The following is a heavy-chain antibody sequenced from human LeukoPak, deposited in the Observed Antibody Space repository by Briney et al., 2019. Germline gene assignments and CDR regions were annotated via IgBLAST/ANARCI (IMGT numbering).Heavy chain of an antibody. J-gene: IGHJ6*03. D-gene: IGHD6-13*01. CDR3: ARAYSSSWYGHYYYYMDV. Sequence: SETLSLTCAVYGGSFSGYYWSWIRQPPGKGLEWIGEINHSGSTNYNPSLKSRVTIPVDTSKNQFSLKLSSVTAADTAVYYCARAYSSSWYGHYYYYMDVWGKGTTVTISS. V-gene: IGHV4-34*01. CDR1: GGSFSGYY. CDR2: INHSGST.